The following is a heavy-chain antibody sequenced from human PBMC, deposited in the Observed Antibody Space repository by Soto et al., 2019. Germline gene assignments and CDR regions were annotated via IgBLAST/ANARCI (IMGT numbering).Heavy chain of an antibody. D-gene: IGHD1-26*01. CDR2: ISGRGGST. V-gene: IGHV3-23*01. Sequence: GXSMSLSSLASGFPFSSSAVSWVRQAHGKGLEWVSAISGRGGSTYYADSVKGRFTISRDNSKKTLYLQMNSLRAEDTGGDYCASKLQVDYYYGMDVWGQGTTVTVSS. J-gene: IGHJ6*02. CDR1: GFPFSSSA. CDR3: ASKLQVDYYYGMDV.